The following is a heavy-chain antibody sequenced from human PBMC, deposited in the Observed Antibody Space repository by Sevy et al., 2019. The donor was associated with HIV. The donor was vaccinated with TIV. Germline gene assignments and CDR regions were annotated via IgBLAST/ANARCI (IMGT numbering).Heavy chain of an antibody. J-gene: IGHJ6*02. CDR2: INSDGSST. CDR3: ARNPVLISAAGIYYYGMDV. D-gene: IGHD6-13*01. Sequence: GGSLRLSCAASGFTFSSYWMHWVRQAPGKGLVWVSRINSDGSSTSYADSVKGRFTISRDNAKNTLYLKMNSLRAEDTAVYYGARNPVLISAAGIYYYGMDVWGQGTTVTVSS. CDR1: GFTFSSYW. V-gene: IGHV3-74*01.